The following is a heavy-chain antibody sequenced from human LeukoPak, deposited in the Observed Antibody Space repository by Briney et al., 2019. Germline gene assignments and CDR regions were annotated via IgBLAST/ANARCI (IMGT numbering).Heavy chain of an antibody. D-gene: IGHD2-2*02. J-gene: IGHJ6*02. CDR3: ARERIDDCSSTSCYRDYYCGMDV. V-gene: IGHV1-2*06. CDR2: INPNSGGT. CDR1: GYTFTVYY. Sequence: ASVNVSCKASGYTFTVYYMHWVRQAPGQGLEWMGRINPNSGGTNYAQKFQGRVTMTRDTSTSTVYMELSSLRSEDTAVYYCARERIDDCSSTSCYRDYYCGMDVWGQGTTVTVSS.